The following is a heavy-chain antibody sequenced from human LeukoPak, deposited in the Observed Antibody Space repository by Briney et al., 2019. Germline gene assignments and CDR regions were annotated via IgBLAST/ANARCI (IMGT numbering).Heavy chain of an antibody. CDR1: GGSFSGYY. Sequence: PSETLSLTCAVYGGSFSGYYWSWIRQPPGKGLEWIGEINHSGSTNYNPSLKSRVTISVDTSKNQFSLKLSSVTAADTAVYYCATLVATILSPFDYWGQGTLVTASS. CDR2: INHSGST. CDR3: ATLVATILSPFDY. J-gene: IGHJ4*02. V-gene: IGHV4-34*01. D-gene: IGHD5-12*01.